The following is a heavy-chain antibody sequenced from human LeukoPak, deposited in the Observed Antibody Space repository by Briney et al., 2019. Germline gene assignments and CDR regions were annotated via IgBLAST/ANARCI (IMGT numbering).Heavy chain of an antibody. D-gene: IGHD3-22*01. CDR2: INQEGSEK. CDR1: GFHFRSYW. J-gene: IGHJ6*02. CDR3: ARHWYCDSSGCSRDDVDV. Sequence: GGSLRLSCEASGFHFRSYWMNWVRQAPGKGLEWLANINQEGSEKYYVDSVKGRFTISRDNAKNSVYLQMKSLRVEDAAAYYCARHWYCDSSGCSRDDVDVWGQGTTVTVSS. V-gene: IGHV3-7*01.